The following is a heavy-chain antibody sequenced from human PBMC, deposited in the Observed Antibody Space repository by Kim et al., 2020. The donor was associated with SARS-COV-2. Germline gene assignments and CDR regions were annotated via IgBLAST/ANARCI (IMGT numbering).Heavy chain of an antibody. V-gene: IGHV1-18*01. CDR2: ISAYNGNT. D-gene: IGHD3-22*01. J-gene: IGHJ1*01. CDR1: GYTFTSYG. Sequence: ASVKVSCKASGYTFTSYGISWVRQAPGQGLEWMGWISAYNGNTNYAQKLQGRVTMTTDTSTSTAYMELRSLRSDDTAVYYCARDRLFYYDSSGIYFQHWGQGTLVTVSS. CDR3: ARDRLFYYDSSGIYFQH.